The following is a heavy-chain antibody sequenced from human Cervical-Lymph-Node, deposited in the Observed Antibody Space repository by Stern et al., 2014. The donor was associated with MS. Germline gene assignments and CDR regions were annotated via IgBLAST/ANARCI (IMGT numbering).Heavy chain of an antibody. CDR3: ARERQQYCNSEGCSYWYFDL. V-gene: IGHV4-4*02. J-gene: IGHJ2*01. Sequence: QVQLQESGPGLVKPSGTLSLTCAVSGGSVSSTNWWSWVRQSPGKGLEWIGNIYHSGASNYRPPLRSRVSISLDTSKNHLSLHLTSVTAADTAVYYCARERQQYCNSEGCSYWYFDLWGRGTLVTVSS. CDR2: IYHSGAS. D-gene: IGHD2/OR15-2a*01. CDR1: GGSVSSTNW.